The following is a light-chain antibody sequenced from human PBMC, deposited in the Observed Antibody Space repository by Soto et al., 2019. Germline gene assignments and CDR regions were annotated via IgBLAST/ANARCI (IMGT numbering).Light chain of an antibody. CDR1: SSDVGGYNH. CDR3: ATWDDSLNAAV. V-gene: IGLV2-11*01. CDR2: DVS. J-gene: IGLJ7*01. Sequence: QSALTQPRSVSGSPGQSVTISCTGTSSDVGGYNHVSWYQQHPGKAPKLMIYDVSKRPSGVPDRFSGSKSGNTASLTISGLQADDEAHYYCATWDDSLNAAVFGGGTQLTVL.